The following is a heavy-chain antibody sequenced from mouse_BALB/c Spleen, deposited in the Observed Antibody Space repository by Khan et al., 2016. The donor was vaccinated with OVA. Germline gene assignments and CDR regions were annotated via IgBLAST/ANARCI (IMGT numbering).Heavy chain of an antibody. J-gene: IGHJ2*01. CDR3: ARGNYYGYYFDY. Sequence: EVQLQESGPGLVKPSQSLSLTCTVTGYSITSGYAWNWIRQFPGNKLEWMGYISYSGVTSYTPSLKSRISITRATSKNQFFLQLNSVTTEDTATYDCARGNYYGYYFDYWGQGTTLTVSS. V-gene: IGHV3-2*02. CDR1: GYSITSGYA. D-gene: IGHD1-1*01. CDR2: ISYSGVT.